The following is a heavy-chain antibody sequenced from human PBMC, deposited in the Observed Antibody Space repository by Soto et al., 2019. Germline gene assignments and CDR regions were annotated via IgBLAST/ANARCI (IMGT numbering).Heavy chain of an antibody. J-gene: IGHJ4*02. D-gene: IGHD3-3*01. CDR1: GFTFISYW. CDR2: IKQDGSEK. Sequence: EVQLVESGGGLVQPGGSVRLSCAASGFTFISYWMSWVRQAPGKGLEWVANIKQDGSEKYYVDSVKGRFTISRDNAKNSLYLQMNSLRAEDTAVYYCARDSPIFGVVIPRYYFDYWGQGTLVTVSS. V-gene: IGHV3-7*01. CDR3: ARDSPIFGVVIPRYYFDY.